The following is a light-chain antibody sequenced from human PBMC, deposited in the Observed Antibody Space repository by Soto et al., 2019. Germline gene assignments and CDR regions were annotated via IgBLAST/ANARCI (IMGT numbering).Light chain of an antibody. CDR3: QQYGSAPWT. J-gene: IGKJ1*01. CDR2: GAS. V-gene: IGKV3-20*01. CDR1: QSVGSSH. Sequence: EIVLTQAPGTLALSPGEGATLSCRASQSVGSSHLAWYQQKPGQAPRLLIYGASSRATGIPDRFSGSGSGTDFTLTISRLEPEDFAVYYCQQYGSAPWTFGQGTKVDI.